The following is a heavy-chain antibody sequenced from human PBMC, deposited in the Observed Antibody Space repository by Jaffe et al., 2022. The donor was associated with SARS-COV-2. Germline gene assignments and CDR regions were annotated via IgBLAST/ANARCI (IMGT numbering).Heavy chain of an antibody. D-gene: IGHD3-10*01. CDR2: INTNTGHP. Sequence: QVQLVQSGSELKKPGASVKVSCKASGYTFSDYGMNWVRQAPGQGLEWMGWINTNTGHPTYAQGFTGRFVFSLDTSVTTTYLQISSLKAEDTAVYYCARDSFTMIRGRNWFDPWGQGTLVTVSS. CDR1: GYTFSDYG. V-gene: IGHV7-4-1*02. CDR3: ARDSFTMIRGRNWFDP. J-gene: IGHJ5*02.